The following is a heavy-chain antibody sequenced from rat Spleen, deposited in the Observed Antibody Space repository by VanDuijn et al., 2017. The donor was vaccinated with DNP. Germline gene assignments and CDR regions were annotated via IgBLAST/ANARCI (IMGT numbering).Heavy chain of an antibody. CDR2: ISYSGST. CDR3: ARMYTTDYYWYFDF. Sequence: EVQLQESGPGLVKSSQSLSLTCSVTGYSITSNYWAWIRKFPGNKMEWMGYISYSGSTGFNPSLKSRISITRDTSKNQFFLQLNSVTTEDTATYYCARMYTTDYYWYFDFWGPGTMVTVSS. D-gene: IGHD1-6*01. V-gene: IGHV3-1*01. CDR1: GYSITSNY. J-gene: IGHJ1*01.